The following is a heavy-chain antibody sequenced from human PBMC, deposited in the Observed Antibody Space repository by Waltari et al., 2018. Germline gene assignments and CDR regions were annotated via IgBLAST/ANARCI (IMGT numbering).Heavy chain of an antibody. J-gene: IGHJ2*01. Sequence: QVQLVQSGAEVKKPGASVKVSCKASGYTFTSYYMHWVRQAPGQGLEWMGIINHSVVSTSYAQNFQVRVTMTRDTSTSTVDMELSSLRSEDTAVYYCARGKPYYYGSGSVNWYFDLWGRGTLVTVSS. CDR2: INHSVVST. CDR3: ARGKPYYYGSGSVNWYFDL. V-gene: IGHV1-46*01. D-gene: IGHD3-10*01. CDR1: GYTFTSYY.